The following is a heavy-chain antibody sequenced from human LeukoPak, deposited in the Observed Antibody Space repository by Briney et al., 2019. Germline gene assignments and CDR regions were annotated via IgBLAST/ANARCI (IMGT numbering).Heavy chain of an antibody. Sequence: GRSLRLSCAASGFTFSSYAMSWVRQAPGKGLEWVSAISGSGGSTYYADSVKGRFTISRDNSKNTLYLQMNSLRAEDTAVYYCAKSNGGNRPAWAFDYWGQGTLVTVSS. D-gene: IGHD4-23*01. V-gene: IGHV3-23*01. CDR2: ISGSGGST. CDR3: AKSNGGNRPAWAFDY. J-gene: IGHJ4*02. CDR1: GFTFSSYA.